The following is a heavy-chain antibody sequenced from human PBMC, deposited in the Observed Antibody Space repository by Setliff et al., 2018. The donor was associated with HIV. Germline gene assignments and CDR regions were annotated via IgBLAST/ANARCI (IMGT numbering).Heavy chain of an antibody. CDR2: INSDGSSI. J-gene: IGHJ3*02. V-gene: IGHV3-74*01. Sequence: GWSLRLSCAASGFIFSNYWMHWVHQAPGKGLVWVSRINSDGSSISYADSVKGRFTISRDNAKNTLYLQMNSLRGEDTAVYYCARHSDWYGNDAFDIWGQGTRVTVSS. CDR3: ARHSDWYGNDAFDI. D-gene: IGHD6-19*01. CDR1: GFIFSNYW.